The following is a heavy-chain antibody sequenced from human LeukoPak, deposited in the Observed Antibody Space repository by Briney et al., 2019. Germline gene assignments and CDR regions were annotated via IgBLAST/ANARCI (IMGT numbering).Heavy chain of an antibody. D-gene: IGHD2-21*02. V-gene: IGHV1-69*13. CDR2: IIPIFGTA. J-gene: IGHJ6*03. CDR1: GGTFSSYA. CDR3: ARGGVYCGGDCYSEYYYYYMDV. Sequence: ASVKVSCKASGGTFSSYAISWVRQAPGQGLEWMGGIIPIFGTANYAQKFQGRVTITADESTSTAYMELSSLRSEDTAVYYCARGGVYCGGDCYSEYYYYYMDVWGKGTTVTISS.